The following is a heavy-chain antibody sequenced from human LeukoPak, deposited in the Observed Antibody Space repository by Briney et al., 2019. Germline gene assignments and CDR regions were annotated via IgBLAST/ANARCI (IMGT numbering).Heavy chain of an antibody. D-gene: IGHD2-21*01. CDR1: GASFNYYY. J-gene: IGHJ4*02. V-gene: IGHV4-4*07. Sequence: SETLSLTCNVSGASFNYYYWRWIRQPAGKGLEWIGRVYLGGSTNYNPSLKSRVMMSLDKANNQFSLRLSSVTAADTAIYYRVRDHCDDAACYPFDRWGQGTLVTVSS. CDR3: VRDHCDDAACYPFDR. CDR2: VYLGGST.